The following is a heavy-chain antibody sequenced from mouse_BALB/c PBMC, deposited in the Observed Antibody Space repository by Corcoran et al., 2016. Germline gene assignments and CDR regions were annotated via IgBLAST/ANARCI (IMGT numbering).Heavy chain of an antibody. CDR2: INPYNDGT. J-gene: IGHJ4*01. CDR1: GYTFTSYV. V-gene: IGHV1S136*01. Sequence: EVQLQQSGPELVKPGASVKMSCKASGYTFTSYVMHWVKQKPGQGLEWIGYINPYNDGTKYNEKFKGKATLTSDESSSTAYMELSSLTSEDSAVYYCARGYDGYDYAMDYWGQGTSVTVSS. D-gene: IGHD2-3*01. CDR3: ARGYDGYDYAMDY.